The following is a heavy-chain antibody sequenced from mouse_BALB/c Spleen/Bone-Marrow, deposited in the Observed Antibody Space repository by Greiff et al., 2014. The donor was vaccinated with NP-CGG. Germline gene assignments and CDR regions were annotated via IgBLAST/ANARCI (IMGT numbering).Heavy chain of an antibody. Sequence: DLVKPGASVKLSCKTSGYTFTNYWINWIKQRPGQGLEWLGRIAPGSGSTYYNEMFKVKVPLTVDTSSSTAYIQLSRLSYEDSAVYFCARERYGYDGWYFDVWGAGTTVTVSS. D-gene: IGHD2-2*01. V-gene: IGHV1S41*01. CDR1: GYTFTNYW. J-gene: IGHJ1*01. CDR2: IAPGSGST. CDR3: ARERYGYDGWYFDV.